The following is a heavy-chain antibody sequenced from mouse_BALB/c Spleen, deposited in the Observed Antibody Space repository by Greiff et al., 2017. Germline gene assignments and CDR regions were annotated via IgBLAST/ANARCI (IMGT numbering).Heavy chain of an antibody. D-gene: IGHD2-1*01. Sequence: VQLQQSGAELMKPGASVKISCKATGYTFSSYWIEWVKQRPGHGLEWIGEILPGSGSTNYNEKFKGKATFTADTSSNTAYMQLSSLTSEDSAVYYCARNGNYWYFDVWGAGTTVTVSS. CDR3: ARNGNYWYFDV. V-gene: IGHV1-9*01. J-gene: IGHJ1*01. CDR2: ILPGSGST. CDR1: GYTFSSYW.